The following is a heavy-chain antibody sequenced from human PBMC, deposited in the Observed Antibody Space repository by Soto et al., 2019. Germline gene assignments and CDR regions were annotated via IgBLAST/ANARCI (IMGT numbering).Heavy chain of an antibody. CDR2: IYWNDDK. J-gene: IGHJ4*02. V-gene: IGHV2-5*01. CDR1: GFSLSTSGVG. Sequence: SGPTLVNPTQTLTLTCTFSGFSLSTSGVGVGWIRQPPGKALEWLALIYWNDDKRYSPSLKSRLTITKDTSKNQVVLTMTNMDPVDTATYYCAHSPGDFWSGYYTRTAPAYFDSWGQGTLLTVSS. D-gene: IGHD3-3*01. CDR3: AHSPGDFWSGYYTRTAPAYFDS.